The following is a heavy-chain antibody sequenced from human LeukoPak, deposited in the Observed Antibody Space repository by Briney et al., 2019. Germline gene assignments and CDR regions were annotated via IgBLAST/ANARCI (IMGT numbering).Heavy chain of an antibody. CDR3: ARKPEGGFDY. D-gene: IGHD3-16*01. V-gene: IGHV4-39*06. Sequence: SSETLSLTCTVSGGSISSSSYYWGWVRQPPGKGLEWIGSIYYSGSSYYNPSLKSRVTISVDTSNNQFALKLTSVTAADTAVYYCARKPEGGFDYWGQGTLVTVSS. CDR2: IYYSGSS. J-gene: IGHJ4*02. CDR1: GGSISSSSYY.